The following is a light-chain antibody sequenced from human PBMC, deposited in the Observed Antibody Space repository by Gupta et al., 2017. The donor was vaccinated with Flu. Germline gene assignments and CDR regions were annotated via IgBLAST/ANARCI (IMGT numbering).Light chain of an antibody. V-gene: IGKV3-11*01. Sequence: ATLSLSPGERATLSCRASQSVSRCLAWYQQKPGQAPRLLIYDASNRATGIPARFSGSGSGTDFTLTISRLETEDFAVYYCQQRSKWPPYTFGQGTKLQIK. CDR1: QSVSRC. CDR3: QQRSKWPPYT. J-gene: IGKJ2*01. CDR2: DAS.